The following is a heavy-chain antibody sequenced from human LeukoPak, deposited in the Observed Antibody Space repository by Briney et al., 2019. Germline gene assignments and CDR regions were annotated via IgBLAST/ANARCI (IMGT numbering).Heavy chain of an antibody. D-gene: IGHD4-17*01. V-gene: IGHV3-21*01. J-gene: IGHJ3*02. Sequence: PGGSLRLSCAASGFTFSSYSMNWVRQAPGKGLEWVSSISSSSSYIYYADSVKGRFTISRGNAKNSLYLQMNSLRAEDTAVYYCARSHGDYGNDAFDIWGQGTMVTVSS. CDR1: GFTFSSYS. CDR2: ISSSSSYI. CDR3: ARSHGDYGNDAFDI.